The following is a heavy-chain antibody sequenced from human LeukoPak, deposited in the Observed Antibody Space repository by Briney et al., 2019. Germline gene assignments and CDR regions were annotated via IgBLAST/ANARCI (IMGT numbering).Heavy chain of an antibody. CDR2: IDTDSVHI. CDR3: VTSHTSMMAVVKGGGFDV. Sequence: GGSLRLSCATSGFIFTDYTMNWVRRAPGKGLEWISYIDTDSVHIFYADSVKGRFTVSRDNAKKSHYLQMSSLRAEDTAVYYCVTSHTSMMAVVKGGGFDVWGQGTMVTVSS. V-gene: IGHV3-21*05. J-gene: IGHJ3*01. D-gene: IGHD3-22*01. CDR1: GFIFTDYT.